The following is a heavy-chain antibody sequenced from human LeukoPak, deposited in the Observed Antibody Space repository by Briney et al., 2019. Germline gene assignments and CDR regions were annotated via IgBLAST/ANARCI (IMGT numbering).Heavy chain of an antibody. CDR1: GFTFDDYA. CDR2: ISWNSGSI. J-gene: IGHJ6*03. CDR3: AKDGRSAAFYYMDV. D-gene: IGHD6-13*01. Sequence: GRSLRLSCAASGFTFDDYAMHWVRQAPGKGLEWVSGISWNSGSIGYADSVKGRFTISRDNAKNSLYLQMNSLRAEDTALYYCAKDGRSAAFYYMDVWGKGTTVTVSS. V-gene: IGHV3-9*01.